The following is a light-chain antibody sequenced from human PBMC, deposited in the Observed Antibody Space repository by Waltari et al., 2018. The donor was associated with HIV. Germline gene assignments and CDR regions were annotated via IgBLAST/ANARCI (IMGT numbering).Light chain of an antibody. J-gene: IGKJ5*01. V-gene: IGKV3-11*01. CDR2: DAS. Sequence: IVLTQSPATLSLSPGERATLSCRASQSVSSYLAWYQQKPGQAPRLLIYDASSRATGIPARFSGSGSGTDFTLTISSLEPEDFAVYYCQQRSNWPRSTFGQGTRLEIK. CDR3: QQRSNWPRST. CDR1: QSVSSY.